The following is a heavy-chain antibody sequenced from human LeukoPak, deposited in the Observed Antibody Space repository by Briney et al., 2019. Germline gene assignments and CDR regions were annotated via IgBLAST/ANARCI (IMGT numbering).Heavy chain of an antibody. CDR3: ARGAARPGSGFDY. CDR2: ISSSSSYI. V-gene: IGHV3-21*01. J-gene: IGHJ4*02. CDR1: GFTFSSYS. Sequence: PGGSLRLSCAASGFTFSSYSMNWVRQAPGKGLEWVSSISSSSSYIYYADSVKGRFTISRDNAKNPLYLQMNSLRAEDTAVYYCARGAARPGSGFDYWGQGTLVTVSS. D-gene: IGHD6-6*01.